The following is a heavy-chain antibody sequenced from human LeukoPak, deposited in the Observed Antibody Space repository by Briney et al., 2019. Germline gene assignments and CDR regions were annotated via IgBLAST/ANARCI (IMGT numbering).Heavy chain of an antibody. CDR1: GFTFSSYT. J-gene: IGHJ4*02. Sequence: GGSLRLSCAASGFTFSSYTMNWVRQAPGKGLEWVSSISSSSSYIYYADSVKGRFTISRDNAKNSLYLQMNSLRAEDTAVYYCARIVDPNFDYWGQGTLVTVSS. CDR3: ARIVDPNFDY. V-gene: IGHV3-21*01. CDR2: ISSSSSYI. D-gene: IGHD3-22*01.